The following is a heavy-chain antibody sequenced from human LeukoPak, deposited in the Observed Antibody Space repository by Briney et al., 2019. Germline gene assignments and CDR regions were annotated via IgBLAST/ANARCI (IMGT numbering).Heavy chain of an antibody. CDR3: AKLASSATIL. D-gene: IGHD2-21*01. V-gene: IGHV3-23*01. J-gene: IGHJ4*02. CDR1: GFAFSTYA. CDR2: ISARGDGT. Sequence: GGSLRLSCSASGFAFSTYAMIWVRQAPGKGLEWVSSISARGDGTYYADSVRGRFTISRDNSKNTLYLQMSSLRAEDTAVYYCAKLASSATILWGQGTLVTVSS.